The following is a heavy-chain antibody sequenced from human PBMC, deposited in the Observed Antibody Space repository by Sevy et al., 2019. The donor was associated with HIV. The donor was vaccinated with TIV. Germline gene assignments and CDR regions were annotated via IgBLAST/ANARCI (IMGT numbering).Heavy chain of an antibody. V-gene: IGHV4-34*01. CDR3: ARALRITMVRGVIIKG. J-gene: IGHJ4*02. CDR1: GGSFSGYY. CDR2: INHSGST. Sequence: SETLSLTCAVYGGSFSGYYWSWIRHPPGKGLERIGEINHSGSTNYNPSLKSRVTISVDTSKNQFSLKLSSVTAADTAVYYCARALRITMVRGVIIKGWGQGTLVTVSS. D-gene: IGHD3-10*01.